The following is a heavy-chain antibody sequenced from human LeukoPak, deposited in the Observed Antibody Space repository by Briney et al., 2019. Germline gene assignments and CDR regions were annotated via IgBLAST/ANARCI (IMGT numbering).Heavy chain of an antibody. CDR2: ISGSGGST. J-gene: IGHJ4*02. D-gene: IGHD6-19*01. CDR1: GFTFSRYA. CDR3: AKDRGYSSGWKTTFDY. Sequence: GGSLRLSCGASGFTFSRYAMSWVRQAPGKGLEWVSAISGSGGSTYYADSVKGRFTISRDNSKNTLYLQMNSLRAEDTAVYYCAKDRGYSSGWKTTFDYWGQGTLVTVSS. V-gene: IGHV3-23*01.